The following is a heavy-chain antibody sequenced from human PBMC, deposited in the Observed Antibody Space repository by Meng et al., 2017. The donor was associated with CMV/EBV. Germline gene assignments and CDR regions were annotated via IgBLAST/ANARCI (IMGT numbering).Heavy chain of an antibody. V-gene: IGHV3-30-3*01. J-gene: IGHJ4*02. CDR1: GFTFSSYA. CDR2: ISYDGSNK. D-gene: IGHD6-19*01. CDR3: ARGSVAGFDY. Sequence: QVQLGESGGGVVQPGRSLRLSCAASGFTFSSYAMHWGRQAPGKGLEWVAVISYDGSNKYYADSVKGRFTISRDNSKNTLYLQMNSLRAEDTAVYYCARGSVAGFDYWGQGTLVTVSS.